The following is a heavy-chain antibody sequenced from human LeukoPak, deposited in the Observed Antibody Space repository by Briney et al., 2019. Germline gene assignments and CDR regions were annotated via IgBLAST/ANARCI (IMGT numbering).Heavy chain of an antibody. CDR2: ISSGSGTM. Sequence: PGGSLRLSCAASGFTFGYYGMNWVRQAPGKGLEWISYISSGSGTMYYADSVKGRFSISRDDAKSSLYLQVNSLRVEDTAVYYCARVASAWADDYWGQGALVTVSS. CDR3: ARVASAWADDY. D-gene: IGHD6-19*01. J-gene: IGHJ4*02. CDR1: GFTFGYYG. V-gene: IGHV3-48*01.